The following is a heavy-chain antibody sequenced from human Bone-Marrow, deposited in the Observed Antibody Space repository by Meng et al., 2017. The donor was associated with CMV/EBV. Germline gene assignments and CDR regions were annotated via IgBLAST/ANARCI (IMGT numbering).Heavy chain of an antibody. J-gene: IGHJ5*02. CDR1: GTFSSYA. CDR3: ARVVDYDFWSGYTRFDP. Sequence: GTFSSYAISWVRQAPGQGLEWMGGIIPIFGTANYAQKFQGRVMITADESTSTAYMELSSLRSEDTAVYYCARVVDYDFWSGYTRFDPWGQGTLVTVSS. V-gene: IGHV1-69*01. CDR2: IIPIFGTA. D-gene: IGHD3-3*01.